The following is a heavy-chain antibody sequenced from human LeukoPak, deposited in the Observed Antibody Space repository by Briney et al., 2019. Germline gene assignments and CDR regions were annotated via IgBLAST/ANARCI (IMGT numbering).Heavy chain of an antibody. Sequence: GGSLRLSCAASGFTFSTYSMNWVRQAPGKGLEWVSYISYSSSAIYYADSVKGRFTISRDNAKNSLSLQMNSLRDGDTAVYYCARDSYGSSGYYYVSDYWGQGTLVTVSS. CDR1: GFTFSTYS. J-gene: IGHJ4*02. D-gene: IGHD3-22*01. V-gene: IGHV3-48*02. CDR3: ARDSYGSSGYYYVSDY. CDR2: ISYSSSAI.